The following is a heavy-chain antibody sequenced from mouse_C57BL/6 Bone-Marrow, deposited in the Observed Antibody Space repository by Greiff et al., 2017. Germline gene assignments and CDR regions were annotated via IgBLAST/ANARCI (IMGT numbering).Heavy chain of an antibody. CDR3: ARLNYGSSCTMDY. CDR1: GYTFTDHT. J-gene: IGHJ4*01. CDR2: IYPRDGST. D-gene: IGHD1-1*01. V-gene: IGHV1-78*01. Sequence: QVQLQQSDAELVKPGASVKISCKVSGYTFTDHTIHWMKQRPEQGLEWIGYIYPRDGSTKYNEKFKGKATWTAGKSSSTAYMQLNSLTSEDSPGYFCARLNYGSSCTMDYWGQETSVTVSS.